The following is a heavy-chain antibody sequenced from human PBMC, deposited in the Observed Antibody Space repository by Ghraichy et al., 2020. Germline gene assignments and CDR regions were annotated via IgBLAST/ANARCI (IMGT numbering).Heavy chain of an antibody. CDR1: GFTFSSYA. V-gene: IGHV3-23*01. CDR2: ISGSGGST. Sequence: LSLTCAASGFTFSSYAMSWVRQAPGKGLEWVSAISGSGGSTYYADSVKGRFTISRDNSKNTLYLQMNSLRAEDTAVYYCARVVVPAATRDAFDIWGQGTMVTVSS. CDR3: ARVVVPAATRDAFDI. D-gene: IGHD2-2*01. J-gene: IGHJ3*02.